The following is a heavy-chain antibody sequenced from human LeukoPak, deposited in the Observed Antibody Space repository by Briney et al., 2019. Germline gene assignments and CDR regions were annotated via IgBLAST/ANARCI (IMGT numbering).Heavy chain of an antibody. CDR1: GFTFSSYS. V-gene: IGHV3-21*01. CDR2: ISSSSSYI. CDR3: ARAVWEYYYDSSGYNRKIYYFDY. D-gene: IGHD3-22*01. J-gene: IGHJ4*02. Sequence: PGGSLRLSCAASGFTFSSYSMNWVRQAPGKGLEWVSSISSSSSYIYYADSVKGRFTISRDNAKNSLYLQMNSLRAEDTAVYYCARAVWEYYYDSSGYNRKIYYFDYWGQGTPVTVSS.